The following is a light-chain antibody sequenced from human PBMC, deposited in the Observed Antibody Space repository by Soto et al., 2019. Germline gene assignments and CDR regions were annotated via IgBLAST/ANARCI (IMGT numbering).Light chain of an antibody. J-gene: IGKJ1*01. CDR3: QQYNSYWT. CDR1: QRISSW. CDR2: KAS. V-gene: IGKV1-5*03. Sequence: DIQMTQSASTLSASTGDRVTITCRASQRISSWLAWYQQKEGKAPKLLIYKASSLESGVPSRFSGSGSGTEFTLTISSLQPDDFATYYCQQYNSYWTFGQGTKVEIK.